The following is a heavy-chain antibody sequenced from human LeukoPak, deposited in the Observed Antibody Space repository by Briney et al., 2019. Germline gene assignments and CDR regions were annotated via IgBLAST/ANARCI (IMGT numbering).Heavy chain of an antibody. CDR2: ISWNSGIL. V-gene: IGHV3-9*01. CDR1: GFTFSSYS. Sequence: GGSLRLSCAASGFTFSSYSMNWVRQAPGKGLEWVSGISWNSGILGYADSVKGRFSISRDNAKNSLYLQMNSLRPEDTALYYCAKDLYSSGWFHAFDYWGQGILVTVSS. D-gene: IGHD6-19*01. J-gene: IGHJ4*02. CDR3: AKDLYSSGWFHAFDY.